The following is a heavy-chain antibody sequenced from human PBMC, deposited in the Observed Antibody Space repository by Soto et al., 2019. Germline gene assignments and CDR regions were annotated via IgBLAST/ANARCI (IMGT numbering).Heavy chain of an antibody. J-gene: IGHJ3*02. Sequence: ASVKVSCKASGYTFSSYDINWVRQATGQGLEWMGWMNPNSGDTGYAQKFRGRVTMTRNTSISTAYMELSSLRSEDTAVYYCATSVIASWGAFDIWAKGTMVTVSS. CDR3: ATSVIASWGAFDI. V-gene: IGHV1-8*01. CDR2: MNPNSGDT. D-gene: IGHD2-21*01. CDR1: GYTFSSYD.